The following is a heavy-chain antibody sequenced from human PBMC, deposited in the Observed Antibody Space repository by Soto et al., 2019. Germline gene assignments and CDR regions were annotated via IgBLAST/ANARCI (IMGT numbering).Heavy chain of an antibody. V-gene: IGHV4-31*03. CDR3: AGIYSGSPGGTLRY. Sequence: QVQLQESGPGLVKPSQTLSLTCTVSGGSISSGGYYCSWIRQHPGKGLEWIGYIYYSGSTYYNPSLKSRVTISGDTSKNQFSLKLSSVTAADTAVYYCAGIYSGSPGGTLRYWGQGTLVTVSS. CDR2: IYYSGST. D-gene: IGHD1-26*01. J-gene: IGHJ4*02. CDR1: GGSISSGGYY.